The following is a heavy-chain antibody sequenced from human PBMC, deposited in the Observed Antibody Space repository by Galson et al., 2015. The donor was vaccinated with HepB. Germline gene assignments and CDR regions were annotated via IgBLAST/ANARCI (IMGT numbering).Heavy chain of an antibody. V-gene: IGHV3-23*01. Sequence: SLRLSCAASGFTFSSYAMSWVRQAPGKGLEWVSAISGSGGSTYYADSVKGRFTISRDDSKNTLYLQMNSLRAEDTAVYYCAKSVRGVLLWFGELDYWGQGTTVTVSS. CDR3: AKSVRGVLLWFGELDY. CDR2: ISGSGGST. D-gene: IGHD3-10*01. CDR1: GFTFSSYA. J-gene: IGHJ4*03.